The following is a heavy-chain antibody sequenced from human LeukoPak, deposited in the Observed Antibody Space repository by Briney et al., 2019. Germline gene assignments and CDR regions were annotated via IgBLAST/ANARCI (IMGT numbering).Heavy chain of an antibody. CDR1: GGSISSGGYY. Sequence: SETLSLTCTVSGGSISSGGYYWSWIRQPPGKGLEWIGYIYHSGSTYYNSSLKSRVTISVDRSKNQFSLKLSSVTAADTAVYYCARGGIEYSSSSVDYWGQGTLVTVSS. J-gene: IGHJ4*02. CDR3: ARGGIEYSSSSVDY. CDR2: IYHSGST. D-gene: IGHD6-6*01. V-gene: IGHV4-30-2*01.